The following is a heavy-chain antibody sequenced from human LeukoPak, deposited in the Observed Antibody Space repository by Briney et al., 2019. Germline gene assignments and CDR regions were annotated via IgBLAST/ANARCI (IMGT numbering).Heavy chain of an antibody. CDR1: GFTFSDYY. D-gene: IGHD5-24*01. J-gene: IGHJ4*02. CDR2: ISGSGGST. Sequence: GGSLRLSCAASGFTFSDYYMSWIRQAPGKGLEWVSAISGSGGSTYYADSVKGRFTISRDNSKNTLYLQMDSLRAEDTAVYYCAKDRCVENWGQGTLVTVSS. CDR3: AKDRCVEN. V-gene: IGHV3-23*01.